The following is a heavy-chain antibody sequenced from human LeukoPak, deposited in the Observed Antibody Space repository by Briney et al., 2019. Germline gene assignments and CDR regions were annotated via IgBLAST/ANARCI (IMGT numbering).Heavy chain of an antibody. CDR3: VSFYETY. J-gene: IGHJ4*02. CDR2: INSDGSWT. Sequence: GSLRLSCAASGNYWMHWVRQAPGKGLVWVSHINSDGSWTSYADSVKGRFTISKDNAKNTVYLQMNSLRAEDTAVYYCVSFYETYWGRGTLVTVSS. D-gene: IGHD2/OR15-2a*01. V-gene: IGHV3-74*01. CDR1: GNYW.